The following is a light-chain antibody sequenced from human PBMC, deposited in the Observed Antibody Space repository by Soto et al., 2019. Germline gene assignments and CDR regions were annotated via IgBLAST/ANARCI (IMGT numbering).Light chain of an antibody. Sequence: QSVLTQPPSVSGTPGQRVTVSCSGGRSNIGSNTVHWYQQLPGAAPKLLIYRDNQRPSGVPDRFAASKSGTSASLAISGLQSEDEGDYYCEAWDDSHNVIYVFGNGIKVTVL. CDR1: RSNIGSNT. CDR2: RDN. V-gene: IGLV1-44*01. J-gene: IGLJ1*01. CDR3: EAWDDSHNVIYV.